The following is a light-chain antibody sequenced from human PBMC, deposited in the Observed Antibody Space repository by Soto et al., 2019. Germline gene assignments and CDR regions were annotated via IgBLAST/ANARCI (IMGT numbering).Light chain of an antibody. J-gene: IGKJ4*02. Sequence: EIVLTQSPGTLSLSPGERATLSCRASQGVNSSYLAWYQQKPGQPPRLLLYGASNRATGIPDRFSGSGSGKDFTLTITRLEPEDFAVYYWQHYRTSFGGGTKVEIK. CDR2: GAS. CDR3: QHYRTS. V-gene: IGKV3-20*01. CDR1: QGVNSSY.